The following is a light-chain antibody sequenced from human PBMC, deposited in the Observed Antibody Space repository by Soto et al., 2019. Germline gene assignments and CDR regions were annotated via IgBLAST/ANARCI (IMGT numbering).Light chain of an antibody. CDR1: NSNIGNNA. CDR3: ATWDDRLNGVV. J-gene: IGLJ2*01. Sequence: QSVLTQSPTVSEAPRQRVTISCSGSNSNIGNNAVNWYQQLPGKPPKLLIYYDDVLSSGVSDRFSGSKSGTSASLAISGLQSEDEADYYCATWDDRLNGVVFGGGTQLTVL. CDR2: YDD. V-gene: IGLV1-36*01.